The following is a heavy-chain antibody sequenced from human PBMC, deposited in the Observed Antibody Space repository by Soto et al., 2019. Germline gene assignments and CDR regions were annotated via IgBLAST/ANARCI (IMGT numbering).Heavy chain of an antibody. J-gene: IGHJ4*02. Sequence: VQLVESGGGVVQPGRSLRLSCAASGFTFSSYGMHWVRQAPGKGLEWVAVIWYDGSNKYYADSVKGRFTISRDNSKNTLYLQMNSLRAEDTAVYYCARDARLGRWVDYWGQGTLVTVSS. CDR1: GFTFSSYG. D-gene: IGHD2-15*01. V-gene: IGHV3-33*01. CDR3: ARDARLGRWVDY. CDR2: IWYDGSNK.